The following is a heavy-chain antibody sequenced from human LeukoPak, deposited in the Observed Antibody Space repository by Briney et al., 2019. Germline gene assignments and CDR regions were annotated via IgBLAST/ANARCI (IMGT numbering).Heavy chain of an antibody. V-gene: IGHV4-4*07. J-gene: IGHJ3*02. CDR1: GGSISHHY. D-gene: IGHD4-23*01. Sequence: SETLSLTCTVSGGSISHHYWSWIRQPAGKGLEWIGRIYTSGSTNYNPSLKSRVTMSVDTSKNQFSLKLSSVTAADTAVYYCARDPYGGNPLDAFDIWGQGTMVTVSS. CDR2: IYTSGST. CDR3: ARDPYGGNPLDAFDI.